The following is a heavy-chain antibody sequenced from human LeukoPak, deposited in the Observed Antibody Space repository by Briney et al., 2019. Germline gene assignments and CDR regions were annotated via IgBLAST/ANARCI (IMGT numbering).Heavy chain of an antibody. J-gene: IGHJ4*02. CDR1: GGSFSGYY. D-gene: IGHD6-13*01. V-gene: IGHV4-34*01. CDR2: INHSGST. CDR3: ARDLRAAAGSPVDY. Sequence: PSETLSLTCAVYGGSFSGYYWSWIRKPPGKGLEWIGEINHSGSTNYNPSLKSRVTISVDTSKNQFSLKLSSVTAADTAVYYCARDLRAAAGSPVDYWGQGTLVTVSS.